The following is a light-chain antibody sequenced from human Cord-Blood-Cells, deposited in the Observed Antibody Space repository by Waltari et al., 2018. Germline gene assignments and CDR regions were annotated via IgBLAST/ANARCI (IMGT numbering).Light chain of an antibody. J-gene: IGLJ3*02. CDR2: YVS. Sequence: QSALTQPASVSGSPGQSITISCTGTSSDVGGYNYVSWYQQPPGKAPKLMFYYVSKRASGVPIRFSGSKSGNTASRTIAGVQAEDEADYYCSSYTGSSTWVFGEGTKLTVL. V-gene: IGLV2-14*01. CDR1: SSDVGGYNY. CDR3: SSYTGSSTWV.